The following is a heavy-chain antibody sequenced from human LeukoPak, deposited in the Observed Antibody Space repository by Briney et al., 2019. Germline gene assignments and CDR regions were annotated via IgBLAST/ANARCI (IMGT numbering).Heavy chain of an antibody. D-gene: IGHD6-25*01. CDR1: GGSFSGYY. Sequence: SETLSLTCAVYGGSFSGYYWTWIRQRPGKGLQWIGEINHSGSADYNPSLKSRVTISVDTSKNQFSLRLSSVTAADTALYYCARGAPGIAAVNEWGQGTLVTFSS. V-gene: IGHV4-34*01. CDR2: INHSGSA. J-gene: IGHJ1*01. CDR3: ARGAPGIAAVNE.